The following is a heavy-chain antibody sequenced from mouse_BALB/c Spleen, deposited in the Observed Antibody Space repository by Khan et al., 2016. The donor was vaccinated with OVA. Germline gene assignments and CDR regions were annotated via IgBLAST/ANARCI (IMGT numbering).Heavy chain of an antibody. CDR2: IDPSDSYT. Sequence: QVQLQQPGAELVKPGASVKLSCKASGYPLTSYWLHWVKQRPGQGLEWIGEIDPSDSYTNYNQKFKGKATVTVDKSSSTTYMQLSSLTSEDSAVYYCVRSFHYGGNSGLAYWGQGTLVTVSA. CDR3: VRSFHYGGNSGLAY. J-gene: IGHJ3*01. V-gene: IGHV1-69*02. CDR1: GYPLTSYW. D-gene: IGHD1-1*01.